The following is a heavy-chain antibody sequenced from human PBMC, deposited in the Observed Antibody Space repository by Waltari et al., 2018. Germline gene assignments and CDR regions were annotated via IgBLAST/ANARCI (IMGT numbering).Heavy chain of an antibody. J-gene: IGHJ4*02. CDR3: ARFELKLEYFDY. V-gene: IGHV4-38-2*01. CDR1: GYSISSGYY. CDR2: IYHSGST. Sequence: QVQLQESGPGLVKPSETPSLTCAVSGYSISSGYYWVWLRQPPGKGLEWIGSIYHSGSTXXNPXXXSRVTISVDTSKNQFSLKLSSVTAADTAVYYCARFELKLEYFDYWGQGTLVTVSS. D-gene: IGHD1-26*01.